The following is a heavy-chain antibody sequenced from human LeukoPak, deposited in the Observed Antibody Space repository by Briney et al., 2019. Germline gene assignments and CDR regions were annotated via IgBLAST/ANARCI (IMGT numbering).Heavy chain of an antibody. CDR2: VWSGGNNK. J-gene: IGHJ4*02. CDR3: AKDGQVGAIGYFDY. V-gene: IGHV3-33*06. Sequence: GGSLRLSCAASGFIFSTYGMHWVRQAPGKGLEWVAVVWSGGNNKYYSDSVKGRFTISRDNSKNTLYLEMNSLRAEDTAVYYCAKDGQVGAIGYFDYRGQGTRVTVSS. CDR1: GFIFSTYG. D-gene: IGHD1-26*01.